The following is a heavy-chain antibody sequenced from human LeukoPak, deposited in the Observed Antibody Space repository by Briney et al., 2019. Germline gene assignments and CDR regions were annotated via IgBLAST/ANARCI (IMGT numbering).Heavy chain of an antibody. Sequence: PSETLSLTCTVSGDSISSGDYYWSWIRQPPGKGLEWIGYIYYSGSTDYNPSLKSRVTISVDTSKNQFSLKLSSVTAADTAVYYCARVRGVRGLASGRFDPWGQGTLVTVSS. V-gene: IGHV4-30-4*01. CDR2: IYYSGST. D-gene: IGHD3-10*01. J-gene: IGHJ5*02. CDR1: GDSISSGDYY. CDR3: ARVRGVRGLASGRFDP.